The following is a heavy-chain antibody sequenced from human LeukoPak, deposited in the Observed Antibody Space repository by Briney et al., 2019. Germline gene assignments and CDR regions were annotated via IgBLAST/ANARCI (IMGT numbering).Heavy chain of an antibody. Sequence: ASVKVSCKASGYTFTNYGISWVRQAPGQGLEWMGWINAYNGNTNYAQKLQGRVTMTTDTSTSTAYMELRSLRSDDTAVYYCERVGITIFGVERHGDYWGQGTLVTVSS. CDR2: INAYNGNT. V-gene: IGHV1-18*01. CDR1: GYTFTNYG. J-gene: IGHJ4*02. CDR3: ERVGITIFGVERHGDY. D-gene: IGHD3-3*01.